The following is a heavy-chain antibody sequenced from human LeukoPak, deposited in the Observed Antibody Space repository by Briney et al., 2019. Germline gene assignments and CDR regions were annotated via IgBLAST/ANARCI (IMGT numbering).Heavy chain of an antibody. CDR1: GGSFSGYY. D-gene: IGHD3-10*01. CDR2: INHSGST. CDR3: ARGGEAMVRGVRRRNWFDP. V-gene: IGHV4-34*01. Sequence: SETLSLTCAVYGGSFSGYYWSWIRQPPGKGLEWIGEINHSGSTNYNPSLKSRVTISVDTSKNQFSLKLSSVTAADTAVYYCARGGEAMVRGVRRRNWFDPWGQGTLVTVSS. J-gene: IGHJ5*02.